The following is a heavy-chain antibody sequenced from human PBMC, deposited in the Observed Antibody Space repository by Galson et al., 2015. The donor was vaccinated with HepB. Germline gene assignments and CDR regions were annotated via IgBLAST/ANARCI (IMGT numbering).Heavy chain of an antibody. V-gene: IGHV1-18*04. Sequence: SVKVSCKASGYTFTSYGISWVRQAPGQGLEWMGWISAYNGNTNYAQKLQGRVTMTTDTSTSTAYMELRSLRSDDTAVYYCARSSIAAARNWYFDLWGRGTLVTVSS. CDR1: GYTFTSYG. CDR3: ARSSIAAARNWYFDL. CDR2: ISAYNGNT. D-gene: IGHD6-13*01. J-gene: IGHJ2*01.